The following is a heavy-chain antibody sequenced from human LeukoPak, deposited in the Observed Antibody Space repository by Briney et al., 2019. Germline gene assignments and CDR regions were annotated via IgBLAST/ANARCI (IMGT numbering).Heavy chain of an antibody. D-gene: IGHD2-21*02. CDR2: IKQDGSEK. Sequence: GGSLRLSCAATGFTFSSYGMHWVRQAPGKGLEWVANIKQDGSEKYYVDSVKGRFTISRDNAKNSLYLQMNSLRAEDTAVYYCARDLVTPHFDYWGQGTPVTVSS. CDR3: ARDLVTPHFDY. CDR1: GFTFSSYG. V-gene: IGHV3-7*04. J-gene: IGHJ4*02.